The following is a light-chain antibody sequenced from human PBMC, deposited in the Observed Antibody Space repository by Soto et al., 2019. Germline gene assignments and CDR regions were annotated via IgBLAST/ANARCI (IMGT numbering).Light chain of an antibody. CDR1: QSVLYSSNNKNY. CDR2: WAS. Sequence: EIVMTQSPDSLAVSLGERATINCKASQSVLYSSNNKNYLAWYQQKPGQPPKLLIYWASTRESGVPDRLSGSGSGTDFTLTISSLQAEDVALYYCQQYYSTPNTFGQGTKLEIK. CDR3: QQYYSTPNT. J-gene: IGKJ2*01. V-gene: IGKV4-1*01.